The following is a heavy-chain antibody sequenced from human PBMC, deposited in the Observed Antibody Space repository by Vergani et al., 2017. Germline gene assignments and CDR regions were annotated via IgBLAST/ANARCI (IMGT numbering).Heavy chain of an antibody. Sequence: QLQLQESGPGLVKPSETLSLTCTVSGGSISSSSYYWGWIRQPPGKGLEWIGSIYYSGSTYYNPSLKSRVTISVDTSKNQFSLKLSAVTAADTAVYYCASGPSGSSWYLIDYWGQGTLVTVSS. CDR1: GGSISSSSYY. CDR2: IYYSGST. D-gene: IGHD6-13*01. J-gene: IGHJ4*02. CDR3: ASGPSGSSWYLIDY. V-gene: IGHV4-39*01.